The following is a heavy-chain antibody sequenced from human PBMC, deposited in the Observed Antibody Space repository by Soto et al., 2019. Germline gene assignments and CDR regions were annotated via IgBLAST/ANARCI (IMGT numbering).Heavy chain of an antibody. Sequence: ASVKVSCKASGYTFTSYGISWVRQAPGQGLEWMGWISAYNGNTNYAQKLQGRVTMTTDTSTSTAYMELRSLRSDDTAVYYCARSVDYGGNHDAFDIWGQGTMVTVSS. J-gene: IGHJ3*02. CDR3: ARSVDYGGNHDAFDI. D-gene: IGHD4-17*01. CDR2: ISAYNGNT. V-gene: IGHV1-18*01. CDR1: GYTFTSYG.